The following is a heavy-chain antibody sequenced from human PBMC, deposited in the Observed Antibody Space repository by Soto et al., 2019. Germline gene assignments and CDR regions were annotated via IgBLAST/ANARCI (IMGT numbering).Heavy chain of an antibody. V-gene: IGHV1-2*02. CDR2: INPNSGGT. CDR3: ARGRIVIAARPNRYYYYGMDV. Sequence: AAVNFSCEAAGYAFTVYYMHWVRQAPVQGLGWMGWINPNSGGTNYAQKFQGRVTMTRDTSISTAYMELSRLRSDDTAVYYCARGRIVIAARPNRYYYYGMDVWGQGTTVTVSS. J-gene: IGHJ6*02. D-gene: IGHD6-6*01. CDR1: GYAFTVYY.